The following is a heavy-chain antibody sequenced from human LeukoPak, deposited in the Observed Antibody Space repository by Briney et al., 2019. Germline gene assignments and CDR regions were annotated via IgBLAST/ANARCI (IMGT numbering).Heavy chain of an antibody. V-gene: IGHV3-48*03. D-gene: IGHD6-19*01. CDR1: GFTFSSYE. CDR3: ARAIGWQGYDY. J-gene: IGHJ4*02. CDR2: ITSSGSAI. Sequence: PGGSLRLSCAASGFTFSSYEMNWVRQAQGKGLEWVSYITSSGSAIYYADSLKGRFTISRDNVKNSLYLQMNSLRAEDTAVYYCARAIGWQGYDYWVQGTLATVPS.